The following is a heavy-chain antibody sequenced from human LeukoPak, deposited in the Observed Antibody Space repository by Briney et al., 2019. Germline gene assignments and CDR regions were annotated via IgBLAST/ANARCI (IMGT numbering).Heavy chain of an antibody. D-gene: IGHD3-10*01. CDR1: GYTLTELS. V-gene: IGHV1-24*01. J-gene: IGHJ3*02. CDR2: FDPEDGET. CDR3: ATKITMVRGYAFDI. Sequence: ASVKVSCKVSGYTLTELSMHWVRQAPGKGLEWMGGFDPEDGETIYAQKFQGRVTMTEDTSTDTAYVELSSLRSEDTAVYYCATKITMVRGYAFDIWGQGTMVTVSS.